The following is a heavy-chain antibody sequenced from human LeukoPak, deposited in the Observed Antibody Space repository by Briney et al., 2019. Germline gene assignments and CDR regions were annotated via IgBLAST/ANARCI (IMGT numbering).Heavy chain of an antibody. Sequence: PGGSLRLSCAGSGFTFNNYPISWVRQAPGKGLEWVSAITGGAADSTYYADSVKGRFTISRDNSKNTLYLQMNSLRAEDTAVYYCAKEGIAVAGLDYWGQGTLVTVSS. V-gene: IGHV3-23*01. D-gene: IGHD6-19*01. CDR3: AKEGIAVAGLDY. CDR1: GFTFNNYP. CDR2: ITGGAADST. J-gene: IGHJ4*02.